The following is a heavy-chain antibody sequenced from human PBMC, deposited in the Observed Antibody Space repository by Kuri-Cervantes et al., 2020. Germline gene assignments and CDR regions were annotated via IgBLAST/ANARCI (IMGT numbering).Heavy chain of an antibody. CDR1: GYTFTSYG. V-gene: IGHV1-18*01. Sequence: ASVKVSCKDSGYTFTSYGISWVRQAPGQGLEWMGWISAYNGNTNYAQKLQGRVTMTTDTSTSTAYMELRSPGSDDTAMFYCARATDLYGSGRRFDYWGQGTLVTVSS. D-gene: IGHD3-10*01. J-gene: IGHJ4*02. CDR2: ISAYNGNT. CDR3: ARATDLYGSGRRFDY.